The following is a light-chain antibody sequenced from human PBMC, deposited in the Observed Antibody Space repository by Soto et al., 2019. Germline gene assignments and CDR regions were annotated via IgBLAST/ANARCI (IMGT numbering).Light chain of an antibody. CDR3: SSFAGTNNLWV. Sequence: QSVLTQPPSASGSPGQSVTISCTGTSSDVGGYNYVSWYQQHPGKAPKLMIYEVSKQPSGVPDRFSGSKSGNTASLTVSGLQAEDEADYYCSSFAGTNNLWVFGGGTKVTVL. V-gene: IGLV2-8*01. CDR2: EVS. CDR1: SSDVGGYNY. J-gene: IGLJ3*02.